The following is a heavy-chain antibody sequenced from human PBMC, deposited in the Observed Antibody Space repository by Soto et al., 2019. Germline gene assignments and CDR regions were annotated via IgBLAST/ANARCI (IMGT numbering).Heavy chain of an antibody. CDR2: INSDGSVS. CDR1: GFTFSNYW. CDR3: ARGDCVGGPCYSLAGSFYYYMDV. J-gene: IGHJ6*03. Sequence: EVQLVESGGGLVQPGGSLRLSCAASGFTFSNYWMYWVRQAPGKGLVWVSRINSDGSVSSYADSVKGRLTISRDNVKNTRYLQMNSLRAEDTAVYYCARGDCVGGPCYSLAGSFYYYMDVWGKGTTVTVS. D-gene: IGHD2-15*01. V-gene: IGHV3-74*01.